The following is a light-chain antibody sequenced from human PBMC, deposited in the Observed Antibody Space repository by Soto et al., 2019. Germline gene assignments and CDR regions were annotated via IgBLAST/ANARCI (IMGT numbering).Light chain of an antibody. CDR2: GAS. CDR3: QQYGSSPWT. V-gene: IGKV3-20*01. Sequence: IVLTQSPGTLSLSPGERATLSCRASQSISSSYLAWYQQKSGQAPRLLIYGASSRATGIPDRFSGSGSGTDFTLTISRLEPEDFAVYYCQQYGSSPWTFGQGTKAEIK. CDR1: QSISSSY. J-gene: IGKJ1*01.